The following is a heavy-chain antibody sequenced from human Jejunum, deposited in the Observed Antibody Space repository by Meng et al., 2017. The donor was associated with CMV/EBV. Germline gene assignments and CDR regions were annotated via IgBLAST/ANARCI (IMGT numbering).Heavy chain of an antibody. CDR1: GFTFSTYA. V-gene: IGHV3-23*01. CDR2: NNAGSAT. J-gene: IGHJ4*02. D-gene: IGHD1-26*01. CDR3: TWEALAH. Sequence: SRRLTCAASGFTFSTYARNWGRQAPGKGLEWVAGNNAGSATYYEDSVKGRFNIARDNSKNTLYLQMDGLRADDTAVYYCTWEALAHWGQGTMVTVSS.